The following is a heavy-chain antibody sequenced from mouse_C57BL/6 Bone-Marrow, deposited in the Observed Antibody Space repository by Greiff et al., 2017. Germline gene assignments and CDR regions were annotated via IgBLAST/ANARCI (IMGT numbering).Heavy chain of an antibody. D-gene: IGHD1-1*01. V-gene: IGHV1-63*01. CDR3: ARLFITTVAGGYFDY. CDR2: IYPGGGST. J-gene: IGHJ2*01. CDR1: GYTFTNYW. Sequence: QVQLKQSGAELVRPGTSVKMSCKASGYTFTNYWIGWAKQRPGHGLEWIGDIYPGGGSTNYNEKFKGKATLTADKSSSTAYMQFSSLTSEDSAIYYCARLFITTVAGGYFDYWGQGTTLTVSS.